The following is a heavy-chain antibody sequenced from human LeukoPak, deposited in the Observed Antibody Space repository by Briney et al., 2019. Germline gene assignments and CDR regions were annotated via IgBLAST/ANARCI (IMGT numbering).Heavy chain of an antibody. CDR2: INPNSGGT. J-gene: IGHJ5*02. V-gene: IGHV1-2*02. CDR1: GYTFTGYY. Sequence: ASVKASCKASGYTFTGYYMHWVRQAPGQGLEWMGWINPNSGGTNYAQKLQGRITMTRDTSISTAYMELSRLRSDDTAVYYCARAGRISSNWFDPWGQGTLVAVSS. D-gene: IGHD2-15*01. CDR3: ARAGRISSNWFDP.